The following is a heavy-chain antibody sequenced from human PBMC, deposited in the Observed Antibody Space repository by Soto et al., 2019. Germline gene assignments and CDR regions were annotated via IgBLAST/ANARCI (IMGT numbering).Heavy chain of an antibody. CDR3: AKVGSSSGSDY. CDR2: ISYDGSNK. V-gene: IGHV3-30*18. Sequence: PGGSLRLSCAASGFTFSSYGMHWVRQAPGKGLEWVAVISYDGSNKYYADSVKGRFTISRDNSKNTLYLQMNSLRAEDTAVYYCAKVGSSSGSDYWGQGTLVTVSS. J-gene: IGHJ4*02. CDR1: GFTFSSYG. D-gene: IGHD6-6*01.